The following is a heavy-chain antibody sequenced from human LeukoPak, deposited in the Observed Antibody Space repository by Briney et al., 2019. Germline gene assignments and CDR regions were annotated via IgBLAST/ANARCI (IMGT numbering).Heavy chain of an antibody. V-gene: IGHV1-2*02. CDR1: GYTFTGYY. J-gene: IGHJ5*02. D-gene: IGHD2-2*01. CDR3: ARDRGYCSSTSCYHWFDP. Sequence: GASVKVSCKASGYTFTGYYVHWVRQAPGQGLEWMGWINPNSGGTNYAQKFQGRVTMTRDTSISTAYMELSRLRSDDTAVYYCARDRGYCSSTSCYHWFDPWGQGTLVTVSS. CDR2: INPNSGGT.